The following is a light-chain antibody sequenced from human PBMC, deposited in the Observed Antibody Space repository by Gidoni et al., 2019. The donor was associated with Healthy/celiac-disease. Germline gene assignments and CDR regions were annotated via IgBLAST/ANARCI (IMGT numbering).Light chain of an antibody. CDR2: GAS. CDR3: QQYNNWPYT. J-gene: IGKJ2*01. V-gene: IGKV3-15*01. CDR1: QSVSSN. Sequence: EIVMTQSPATLSVSPGERATLSCRASQSVSSNLAWYQQQPGQAPRLLIYGASTRATGIPARFSGSGSGTEFTLTIRSLQSEDFAVYYCQQYNNWPYTFGQGTKLEIK.